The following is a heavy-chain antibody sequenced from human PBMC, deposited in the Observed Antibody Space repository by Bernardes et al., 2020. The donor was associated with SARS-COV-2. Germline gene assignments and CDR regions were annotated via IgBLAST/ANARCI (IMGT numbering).Heavy chain of an antibody. J-gene: IGHJ6*02. V-gene: IGHV3-15*01. CDR1: GFTFSNAW. Sequence: GGSLRLSCAASGFTFSNAWMSWVRQAPGKGLEWVGRIKSKTDGGTTDYAAPVKGRFTISRDDSKNTLYLQMNSLKTEDTAVYYCTTDPSPPNDYGDSAHYYYYDMDVWGQGTTVTVSS. D-gene: IGHD4-17*01. CDR2: IKSKTDGGTT. CDR3: TTDPSPPNDYGDSAHYYYYDMDV.